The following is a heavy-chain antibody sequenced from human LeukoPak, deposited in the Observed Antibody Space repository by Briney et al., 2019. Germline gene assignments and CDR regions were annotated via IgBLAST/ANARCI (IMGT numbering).Heavy chain of an antibody. CDR1: GGSFISSICC. D-gene: IGHD4-17*01. V-gene: IGHV4-39*01. Sequence: SESLSLSCTVSGGSFISSICCWAWIRQPPGKWLEWIGTIDYSGSTYYNPTLKRRVTISADTSKKQFSVKLSSVTAADTAVYYCARGIYGDYGGYYFDSWGQGNLVTVSS. CDR2: IDYSGST. J-gene: IGHJ4*02. CDR3: ARGIYGDYGGYYFDS.